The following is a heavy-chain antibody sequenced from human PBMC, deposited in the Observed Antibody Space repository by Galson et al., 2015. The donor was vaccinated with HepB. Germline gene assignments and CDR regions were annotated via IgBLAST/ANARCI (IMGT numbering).Heavy chain of an antibody. V-gene: IGHV3-30*04. CDR3: ARDMGGYCSGGSCYSGHYYYGMDV. D-gene: IGHD2-15*01. J-gene: IGHJ6*02. CDR2: ISYDGSNK. CDR1: GFTFSSYA. Sequence: SLRLSCAASGFTFSSYAMHWVRQAPGKGLEWVAVISYDGSNKYYADSVKGRFTISRDNSKNTLYLQMNSLRAEDTAVYYCARDMGGYCSGGSCYSGHYYYGMDVWGQGTTVTVSS.